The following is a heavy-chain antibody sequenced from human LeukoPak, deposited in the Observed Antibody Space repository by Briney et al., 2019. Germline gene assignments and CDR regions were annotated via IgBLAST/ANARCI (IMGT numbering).Heavy chain of an antibody. CDR3: ARGAVYSTAWYNWFGP. V-gene: IGHV3-30*04. D-gene: IGHD2-2*02. J-gene: IGHJ5*02. CDR2: ISFDGKNK. CDR1: GFIFSNYA. Sequence: PGGSLRLSCVASGFIFSNYAIHWVRQAPGKGLEWVAVISFDGKNKYHADSVKGRFTISRDNSKDTLSLEMNSLRAEDTAVYYCARGAVYSTAWYNWFGPWGQGTLVTVFS.